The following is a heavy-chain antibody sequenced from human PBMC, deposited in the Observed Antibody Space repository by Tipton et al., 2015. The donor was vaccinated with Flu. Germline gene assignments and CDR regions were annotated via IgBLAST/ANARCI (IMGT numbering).Heavy chain of an antibody. CDR3: ARASGFVYIDY. CDR2: IYTSGSA. D-gene: IGHD6-19*01. J-gene: IGHJ4*02. CDR1: GGSISSGYYY. Sequence: LRLSCTVSGGSISSGYYYWSWIRQPAGKGLEWIGRIYTSGSANYNPSLKSRVTISVDTSKNQFSLKLSSVTAADTAVYYCARASGFVYIDYWGQGTLVTVSS. V-gene: IGHV4-61*02.